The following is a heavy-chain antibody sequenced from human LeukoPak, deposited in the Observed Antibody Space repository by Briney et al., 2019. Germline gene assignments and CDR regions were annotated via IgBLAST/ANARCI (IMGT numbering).Heavy chain of an antibody. Sequence: GGSLRLSCAASGFSLSTYWMTWVRQAPGEGLEWVANIKEDGSEKHYVESVKGRFTISRDNAKNSVYLQMNSLRAEDTAVYYCCRGGGTFDYWGQGSLVTVSS. CDR1: GFSLSTYW. D-gene: IGHD1-1*01. CDR2: IKEDGSEK. V-gene: IGHV3-7*01. CDR3: CRGGGTFDY. J-gene: IGHJ4*02.